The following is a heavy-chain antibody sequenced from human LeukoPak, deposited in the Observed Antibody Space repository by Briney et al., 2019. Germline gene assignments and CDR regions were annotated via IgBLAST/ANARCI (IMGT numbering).Heavy chain of an antibody. CDR3: AKSSPTGAFYIMGL. D-gene: IGHD4-17*01. Sequence: PGESLKICCKDSGYMSTSYWIGWIRQMPGKGLEWMGIIYPGDSDTKYSPSFQGQVTMSADKSISTAYLQWSSLKASDTAMYYCAKSSPTGAFYIMGLWPRGTTVTVSS. CDR2: IYPGDSDT. CDR1: GYMSTSYW. V-gene: IGHV5-51*01. J-gene: IGHJ6*02.